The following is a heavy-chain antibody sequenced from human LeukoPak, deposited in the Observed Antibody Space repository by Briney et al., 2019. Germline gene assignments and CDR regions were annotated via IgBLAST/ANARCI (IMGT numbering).Heavy chain of an antibody. CDR1: GFIFSSYE. CDR3: ARRRDSGSLQHFDY. J-gene: IGHJ4*02. Sequence: GGSLRLSCVASGFIFSSYEMKWVRQAPGKGLEWVSYISSSGSTIYYADSVKGRFTISRDNAKNSLYLQMNSLRAEDTAVYYCARRRDSGSLQHFDYWGQGTLVTVSS. D-gene: IGHD1-26*01. CDR2: ISSSGSTI. V-gene: IGHV3-48*03.